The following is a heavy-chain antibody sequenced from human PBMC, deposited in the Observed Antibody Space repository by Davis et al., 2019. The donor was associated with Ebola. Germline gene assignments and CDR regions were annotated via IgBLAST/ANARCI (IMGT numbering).Heavy chain of an antibody. J-gene: IGHJ6*04. D-gene: IGHD3-3*01. CDR3: ARGRLLEWPPTFYGLDV. CDR1: GDSISTYY. V-gene: IGHV4-59*01. Sequence: MPSETLSLTCTVSGDSISTYYWSWVRQPPGKGLEWIGYIYYSGSTDYSPSLRGRVTISLNTSKNQFSLRLSSVTAADTAVYYCARGRLLEWPPTFYGLDVWGKGTTVTVSS. CDR2: IYYSGST.